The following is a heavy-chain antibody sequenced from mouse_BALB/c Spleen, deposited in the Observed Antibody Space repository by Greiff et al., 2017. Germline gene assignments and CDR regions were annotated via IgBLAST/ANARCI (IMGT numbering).Heavy chain of an antibody. CDR2: ISYSGST. CDR3: ARSDDYDVPFAY. Sequence: VQLKESGPGLVKPSQSLSLTCTVTGYSITSDYAWNWIRQFPGNKLEWMGYISYSGSTSYNPSLKSRISITRDTSKNQFFLQLNSVTTEDTATYYCARSDDYDVPFAYWGQGTLVTVSA. D-gene: IGHD2-4*01. V-gene: IGHV3-2*02. CDR1: GYSITSDYA. J-gene: IGHJ3*01.